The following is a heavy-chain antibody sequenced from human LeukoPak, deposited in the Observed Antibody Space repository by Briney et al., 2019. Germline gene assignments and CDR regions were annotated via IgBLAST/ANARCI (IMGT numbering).Heavy chain of an antibody. CDR3: ATYRRGYHDSSESYYFDY. D-gene: IGHD3-22*01. J-gene: IGHJ4*02. CDR1: GFTFSRFA. Sequence: GGSLRLSCAASGFTFSRFAMSWVRQAPGKGLEWVSGISGSGDSTYYADSVKGRFTISRDNSKNTLYLQMNGLRAEDAAVYYCATYRRGYHDSSESYYFDYWGQGTLVTVSS. V-gene: IGHV3-23*01. CDR2: ISGSGDST.